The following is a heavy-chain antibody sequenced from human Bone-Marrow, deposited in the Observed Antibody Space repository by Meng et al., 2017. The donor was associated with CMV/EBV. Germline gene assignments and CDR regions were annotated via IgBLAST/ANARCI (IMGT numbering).Heavy chain of an antibody. J-gene: IGHJ5*02. CDR2: INPSGGST. D-gene: IGHD2-2*01. V-gene: IGHV1-46*01. CDR1: GYTFTSYG. Sequence: ASVKVSCKASGYTFTSYGISWVRQAPGQGLEWMGIINPSGGSTSYAQKFQGRVTMTRDTSTSTVYMELSSLRSEDTAVYYCASSRPRSPFDPWGQGTLVTVSS. CDR3: ASSRPRSPFDP.